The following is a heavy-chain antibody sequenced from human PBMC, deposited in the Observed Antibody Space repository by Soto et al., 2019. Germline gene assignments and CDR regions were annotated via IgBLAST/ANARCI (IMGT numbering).Heavy chain of an antibody. CDR1: GFTFNSNW. CDR3: SKSLDY. Sequence: GGSLRLSCAASGFTFNSNWMDWVRQAPGKGLEWVANINQDGSEKNYVDSVKGRFTISRDNAKNSPYLQMSSLTAEDSALYYCSKSLDYWGQGALVTVSS. V-gene: IGHV3-7*01. CDR2: INQDGSEK. J-gene: IGHJ4*02.